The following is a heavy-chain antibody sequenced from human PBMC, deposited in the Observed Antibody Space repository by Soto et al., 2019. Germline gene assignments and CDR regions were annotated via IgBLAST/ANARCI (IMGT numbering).Heavy chain of an antibody. CDR2: IIPIFGTA. D-gene: IGHD3-16*02. Sequence: VKVSCKASGGTFSSYAISSVRQAPGQGVEWMGGIIPIFGTANYAQKIQGRVTITADESTRTAYMELSSLRSEDTAVYYCARTFISYYYYSGMDVWGQGTTVTVCS. CDR3: ARTFISYYYYSGMDV. J-gene: IGHJ6*02. CDR1: GGTFSSYA. V-gene: IGHV1-69*13.